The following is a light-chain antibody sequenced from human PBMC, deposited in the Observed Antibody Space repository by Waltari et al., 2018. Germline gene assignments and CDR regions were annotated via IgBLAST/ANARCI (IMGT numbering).Light chain of an antibody. V-gene: IGKV1-39*01. CDR1: QSIRTQ. CDR2: AAS. Sequence: DIQMTQSPSSLSASVGDRVTITCRSSQSIRTQLNWYQQKPGKAPKLLIYAASTLHGGVPSRFSGSGSGTDSTLTINSLQPEDFATYYCHQTHTNPWTFGQGTKLEIK. J-gene: IGKJ2*02. CDR3: HQTHTNPWT.